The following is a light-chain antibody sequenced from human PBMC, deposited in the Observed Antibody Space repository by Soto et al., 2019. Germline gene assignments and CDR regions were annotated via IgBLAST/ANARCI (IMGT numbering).Light chain of an antibody. V-gene: IGKV1-9*01. J-gene: IGKJ1*01. CDR3: QQLDIYPWT. Sequence: DIQLTQSPSFLSASVGDRVTITCRASQDINNYLTWYQQKPGKAPKFLIYAVSTLQSGVPSRFSGSGSGTEFTLTISSLQPEDFATYYCQQLDIYPWTFGPGSKVDI. CDR2: AVS. CDR1: QDINNY.